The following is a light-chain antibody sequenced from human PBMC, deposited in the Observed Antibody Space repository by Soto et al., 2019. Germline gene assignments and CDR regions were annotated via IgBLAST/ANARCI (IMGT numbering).Light chain of an antibody. J-gene: IGKJ1*01. CDR2: QAS. CDR1: QSISSY. Sequence: DIHITCSPFTLSSSLVDRVTSTCRASQSISSYLAWYQQKPGKAPKFPIYQASSLESGVPSRFSGSGSGTEFTLTISSLQTDDFATYYCQQYYTYRTFGQGTKVDI. V-gene: IGKV1-5*03. CDR3: QQYYTYRT.